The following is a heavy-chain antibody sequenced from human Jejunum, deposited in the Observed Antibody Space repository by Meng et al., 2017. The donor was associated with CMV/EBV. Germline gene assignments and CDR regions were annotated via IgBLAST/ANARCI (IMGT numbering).Heavy chain of an antibody. Sequence: CSLSGGSITSSGYYGGWIRQPPGKGLEWLGNIYYSGSTQYNPSLKSRVNISIDTSKKYFSLKLSSVTAADTAVYYCAREYGYYYFDFWGQGTLVTVSS. CDR1: GGSITSSGYY. CDR2: IYYSGST. D-gene: IGHD5-24*01. V-gene: IGHV4-39*07. J-gene: IGHJ4*02. CDR3: AREYGYYYFDF.